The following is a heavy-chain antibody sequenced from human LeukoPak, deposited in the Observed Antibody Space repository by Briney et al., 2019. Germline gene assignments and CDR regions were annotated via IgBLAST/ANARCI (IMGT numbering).Heavy chain of an antibody. V-gene: IGHV3-23*01. Sequence: PGGSLRLSCAASGFTFSTYSMSWVRQAPRKGLEWVSVFYPNGGTTYYADSVKGRFTISRDNSKNTLYLQMYSLRAEDTAVYYCAKDQRPDTGYDIDSWGQGTLVTVSS. D-gene: IGHD5-12*01. J-gene: IGHJ4*02. CDR2: FYPNGGTT. CDR1: GFTFSTYS. CDR3: AKDQRPDTGYDIDS.